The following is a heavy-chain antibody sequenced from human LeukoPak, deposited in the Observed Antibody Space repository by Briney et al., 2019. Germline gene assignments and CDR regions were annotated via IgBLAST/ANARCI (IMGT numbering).Heavy chain of an antibody. Sequence: SETLSLTCTVSGGSISSSSYYWGWIRQPPGKGLEWIGSIYYSGSTYYNPSLKSRVTISVDTSKNQFSLKLSSVTAADTAVYYCARDQYCGGDCYSGVYNWFDPWGQGTLVTVSS. CDR2: IYYSGST. J-gene: IGHJ5*02. CDR1: GGSISSSSYY. V-gene: IGHV4-39*07. D-gene: IGHD2-21*02. CDR3: ARDQYCGGDCYSGVYNWFDP.